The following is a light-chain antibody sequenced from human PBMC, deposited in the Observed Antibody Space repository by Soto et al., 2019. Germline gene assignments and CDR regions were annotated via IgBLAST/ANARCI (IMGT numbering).Light chain of an antibody. Sequence: DVVLTQTPLSSPVTLGQPASVSCRSSQSLVYSDGNIYLTWFHQRPGQPPRLLIYKSSNRFSGVPDRFSGSGAGTDFTLKISTVEAEDVGVYYCMLATQFPYTFGQGTKLEIK. J-gene: IGKJ2*01. CDR2: KSS. V-gene: IGKV2-24*01. CDR1: QSLVYSDGNIY. CDR3: MLATQFPYT.